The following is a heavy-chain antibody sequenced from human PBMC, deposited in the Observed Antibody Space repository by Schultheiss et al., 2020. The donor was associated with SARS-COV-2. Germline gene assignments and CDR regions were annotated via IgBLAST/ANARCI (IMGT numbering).Heavy chain of an antibody. Sequence: GGSLRLSCAASGFTVSSNYMSWVRQAPGKGLEWVSVIYSGGSTYYADSVKGRFTISRDNSKNTLYLQMNSLRAEDTAVYYCARDANPELFDYWGQGTLVTVSS. J-gene: IGHJ4*02. D-gene: IGHD1-26*01. CDR2: IYSGGST. V-gene: IGHV3-53*01. CDR3: ARDANPELFDY. CDR1: GFTVSSNY.